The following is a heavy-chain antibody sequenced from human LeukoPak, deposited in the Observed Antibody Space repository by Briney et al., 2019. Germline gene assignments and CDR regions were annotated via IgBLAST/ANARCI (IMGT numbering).Heavy chain of an antibody. CDR3: ARGDDSPDY. CDR1: GYTFTSYG. CDR2: INPNSGGT. V-gene: IGHV1-2*02. D-gene: IGHD3-9*01. Sequence: ASVKVSCKASGYTFTSYGISWVRQAPGQGLEWMGWINPNSGGTNYAQKFQGRVTMTRDTSISTAYMELSRLRSDDTAVYYCARGDDSPDYWGQGTLVTVSS. J-gene: IGHJ4*02.